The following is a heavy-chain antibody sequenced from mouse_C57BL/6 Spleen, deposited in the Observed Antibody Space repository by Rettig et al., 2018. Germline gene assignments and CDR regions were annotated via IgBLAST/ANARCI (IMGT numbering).Heavy chain of an antibody. CDR2: INPSNGGT. Sequence: ASVKLSCKASGYTFTSYWMHWVKQRPGQGLEWIGNINPSNGGTNYNEKFKSKATLTVDKSSSTAYMQLSSLTSEDSAVYYCARYYYGSSYAMDYWGQGTSVTVSS. D-gene: IGHD1-1*01. V-gene: IGHV1-53*01. J-gene: IGHJ4*01. CDR3: ARYYYGSSYAMDY. CDR1: GYTFTSYW.